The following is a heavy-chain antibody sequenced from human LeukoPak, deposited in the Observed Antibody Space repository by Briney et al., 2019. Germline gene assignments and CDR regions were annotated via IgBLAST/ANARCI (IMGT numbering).Heavy chain of an antibody. V-gene: IGHV3-15*01. CDR3: TTEGYYGSGSYYV. D-gene: IGHD3-10*01. CDR1: GFTFSNAW. Sequence: GGSLRLSCAGSGFTFSNAWMSWDRQAPGQGLKWVGRIKSKTDGGTTEYAAPVKGRFTISRDDSKNTLYLQMNSVKTEDTAVYYCTTEGYYGSGSYYVWGQGTLVTVSS. J-gene: IGHJ4*02. CDR2: IKSKTDGGTT.